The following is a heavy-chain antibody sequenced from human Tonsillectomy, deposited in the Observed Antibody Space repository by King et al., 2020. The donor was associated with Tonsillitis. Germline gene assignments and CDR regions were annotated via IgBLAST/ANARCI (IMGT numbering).Heavy chain of an antibody. CDR2: IRSKAYGGTT. J-gene: IGHJ6*03. D-gene: IGHD3-10*01. CDR3: CRDSGWFGGWDYYYYTDV. CDR1: GFTFGDYA. V-gene: IGHV3-49*04. Sequence: VQLVESGGGLVQPGRSLRLSCTASGFTFGDYAMSWVRQAPGKGLEWVGFIRSKAYGGTTEYAASVKGRFTISRDDSKSIAYLQMNSVKTEDTAVYYCCRDSGWFGGWDYYYYTDVWGKGTTVTVSS.